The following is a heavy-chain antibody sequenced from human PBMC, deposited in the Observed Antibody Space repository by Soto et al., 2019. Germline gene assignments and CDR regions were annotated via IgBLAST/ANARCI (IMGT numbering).Heavy chain of an antibody. D-gene: IGHD6-13*01. CDR3: VGSSWYYWFDP. CDR2: IWYDGSNK. CDR1: GFTFSSYG. J-gene: IGHJ5*02. V-gene: IGHV3-33*01. Sequence: PGGSLRLSCAASGFTFSSYGMHWVRQAPGKGLEWVAVIWYDGSNKYYADSVKGRFTISRDNSKNTLYLQMNSLRAEDTAVYYCVGSSWYYWFDPWGQGTLVTVSS.